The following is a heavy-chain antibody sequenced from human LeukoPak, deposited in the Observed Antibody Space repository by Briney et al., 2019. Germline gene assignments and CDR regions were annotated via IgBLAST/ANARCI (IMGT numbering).Heavy chain of an antibody. D-gene: IGHD1-26*01. Sequence: SGGSLRLSCAASGFTFSSYWMHWVRQAPGKGLVWVSRINTDGSTTSYADSVKGRFTISRDNAKNTLFLQMNSLRAEDTAVYYCARALIKIVGATEYYFDYWGQGTLVTVSS. CDR3: ARALIKIVGATEYYFDY. V-gene: IGHV3-74*01. CDR2: INTDGSTT. CDR1: GFTFSSYW. J-gene: IGHJ4*02.